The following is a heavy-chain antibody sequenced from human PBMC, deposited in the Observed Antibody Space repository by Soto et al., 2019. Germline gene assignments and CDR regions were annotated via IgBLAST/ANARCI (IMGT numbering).Heavy chain of an antibody. CDR3: ERQGFGPLHDIVDV. J-gene: IGHJ6*02. D-gene: IGHD3-10*01. CDR1: GDSISSYY. CDR2: IYYSGST. Sequence: SETLSLTCTVSGDSISSYYWSWIRQPPGKGLEWIGYIYYSGSTNYNPSLKSRVTISVDTSKNQFSLKLSSVTAADTAVYYCERQGFGPLHDIVDVWGQGTTVTVSS. V-gene: IGHV4-59*01.